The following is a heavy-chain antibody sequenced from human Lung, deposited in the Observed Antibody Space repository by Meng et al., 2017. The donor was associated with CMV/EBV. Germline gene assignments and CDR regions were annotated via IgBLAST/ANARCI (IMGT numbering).Heavy chain of an antibody. CDR1: GYTFTGYY. CDR3: AGGPRSSTSLGY. CDR2: INPNSGGT. J-gene: IGHJ4*02. D-gene: IGHD2-2*01. Sequence: ASVXVSCKASGYTFTGYYMHWVRQAPGQGLEWMGWINPNSGGTNYAQKFQGRVTMTRETSISTAYMELSRLRSDDTAVYYCAGGPRSSTSLGYWGQGTLVTVSS. V-gene: IGHV1-2*02.